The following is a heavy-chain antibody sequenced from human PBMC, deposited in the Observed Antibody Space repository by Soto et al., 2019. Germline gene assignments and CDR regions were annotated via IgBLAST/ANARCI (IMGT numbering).Heavy chain of an antibody. Sequence: QITLKESGPTLVKPTQTLTLTCIFSGFSFSADGVGVGWIRQPPGKALEWLALIYWDDDTRYSPSLKSRLTITKHTSKHQVVLTMTNMAPVDTATYYCAHAYGGTSWPNAAFDVWCQGTVVTVSS. V-gene: IGHV2-5*02. J-gene: IGHJ3*01. CDR3: AHAYGGTSWPNAAFDV. CDR2: IYWDDDT. D-gene: IGHD2-2*01. CDR1: GFSFSADGVG.